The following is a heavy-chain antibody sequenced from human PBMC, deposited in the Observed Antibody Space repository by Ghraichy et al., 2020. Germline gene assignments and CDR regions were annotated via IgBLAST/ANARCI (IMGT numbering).Heavy chain of an antibody. Sequence: SETLSLTCAVYGGSFSGYYWSWIRQPPGKGLEWIGEINHSGSTNYNPSLKSRVTISVDTSKNQFSLKLSSVTAADTAVYYCARGLRFGEFQNYYYGMDVWGQGTTVTVSS. CDR2: INHSGST. CDR3: ARGLRFGEFQNYYYGMDV. V-gene: IGHV4-34*01. CDR1: GGSFSGYY. J-gene: IGHJ6*02. D-gene: IGHD3-10*01.